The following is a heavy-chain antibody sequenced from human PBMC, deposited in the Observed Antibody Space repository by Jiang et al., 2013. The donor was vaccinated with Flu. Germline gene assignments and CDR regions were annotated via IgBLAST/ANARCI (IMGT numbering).Heavy chain of an antibody. V-gene: IGHV7-4-1*02. CDR3: ARGSEGPYYDFWSGYDFFDY. D-gene: IGHD3-3*01. CDR1: GYTFTSYA. Sequence: KASGYTFTSYAMNWVRQAPGQGLEWMGWINTNTGNPTYAQGFTGRFVFSLDTSVSTAYLQISSLKAEDTAVYYCARGSEGPYYDFWSGYDFFDYWGQGTLVTVSS. CDR2: INTNTGNP. J-gene: IGHJ4*02.